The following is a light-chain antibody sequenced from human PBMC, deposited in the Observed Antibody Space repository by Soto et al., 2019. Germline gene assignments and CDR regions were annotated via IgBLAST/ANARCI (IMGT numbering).Light chain of an antibody. CDR3: MQSTQSPPT. Sequence: MTQPPLSLSVTPGQPTSISCQSSQSLLHSDEKTYVYWYLQKPGQPPQLLIYEVSNRFSGVPDRFSGSGSGTDFTLEISRVETDDVGIYYWMQSTQSPPTFGLGTRVE. CDR1: QSLLHSDEKTY. J-gene: IGKJ5*01. V-gene: IGKV2D-29*01. CDR2: EVS.